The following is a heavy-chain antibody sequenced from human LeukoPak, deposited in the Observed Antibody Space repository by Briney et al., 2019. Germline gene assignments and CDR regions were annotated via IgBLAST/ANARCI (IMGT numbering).Heavy chain of an antibody. Sequence: QSGGSLRLSCGASGFTFSNYAMSWVRQAPGKGLEWVSAISGSGDNTYYADSVRGRFTISRDNSKNTLYLQMNSLRAEDAALYCCAKAVVTTAMVSGYYYGMDVWGQGTTVTVSS. D-gene: IGHD5-18*01. CDR3: AKAVVTTAMVSGYYYGMDV. CDR1: GFTFSNYA. CDR2: ISGSGDNT. V-gene: IGHV3-23*01. J-gene: IGHJ6*02.